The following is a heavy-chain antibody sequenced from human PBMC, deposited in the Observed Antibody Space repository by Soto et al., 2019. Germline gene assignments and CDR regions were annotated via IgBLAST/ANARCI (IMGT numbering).Heavy chain of an antibody. V-gene: IGHV4-59*01. CDR2: IYYSGSS. CDR3: ARAGSTSWYPHYYFDY. J-gene: IGHJ4*02. CDR1: GVSIGGYY. D-gene: IGHD6-13*01. Sequence: SETLSLTCTVSGVSIGGYYWGWIGQPPGKGLEWIGYIYYSGSSKYNPSLKSRVAMSADTSKNQLSLKLRSVTAADTAVYYCARAGSTSWYPHYYFDYWGQGTLVTVSS.